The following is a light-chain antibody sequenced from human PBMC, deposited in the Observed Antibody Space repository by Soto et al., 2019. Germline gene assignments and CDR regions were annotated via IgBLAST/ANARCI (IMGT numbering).Light chain of an antibody. CDR1: QSISSSY. V-gene: IGKV3-20*01. Sequence: TLSLSPGERATLSCRASQSISSSYLAWYQQKPGQAPRPLIYGASSRATGIPDRFSGSGSGTDFTLTISRLEPEDFAVYYCQQYASPPYTYGQGTKVEIK. J-gene: IGKJ2*01. CDR3: QQYASPPYT. CDR2: GAS.